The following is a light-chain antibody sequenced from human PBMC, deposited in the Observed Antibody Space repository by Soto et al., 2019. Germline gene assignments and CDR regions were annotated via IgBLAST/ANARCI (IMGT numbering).Light chain of an antibody. J-gene: IGKJ1*01. CDR2: DAS. Sequence: DIQMTQSPSTLSASIGDRVTITCRASESIRTWLAWYQHKPGKAPKFLIYDASSLESGVPSRFSGSGSGTAFTLTISNLQPDDFATYFCQQYHNYPRTFGQGTKVEIK. CDR3: QQYHNYPRT. CDR1: ESIRTW. V-gene: IGKV1-5*01.